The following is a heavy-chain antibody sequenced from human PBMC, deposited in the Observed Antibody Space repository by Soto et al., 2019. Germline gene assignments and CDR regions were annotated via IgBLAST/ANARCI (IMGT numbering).Heavy chain of an antibody. D-gene: IGHD4-17*01. J-gene: IGHJ4*02. V-gene: IGHV4-39*07. Sequence: PSETLSLTCTVSGGSLSGSSYYWGWIRQPPGKGLEWIGSIYYSGSTYYNPSLKSRVTISVDTSKNQFSLKLTSVTAADTAVYYCARLDYGDSNFDYWGQGTLVTVSS. CDR2: IYYSGST. CDR1: GGSLSGSSYY. CDR3: ARLDYGDSNFDY.